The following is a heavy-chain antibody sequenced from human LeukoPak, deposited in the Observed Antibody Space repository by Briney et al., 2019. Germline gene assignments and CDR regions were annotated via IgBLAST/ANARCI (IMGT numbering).Heavy chain of an antibody. D-gene: IGHD4-23*01. CDR1: GGSISTNSYY. Sequence: SETLSLTCTVSGGSISTNSYYWGWIRQPPGKGLKWIGSIYYSGSTYYNPSLRSRVTISVNTSKYQFSLKLSSVTATDTAVYYCARDHAAGWELPLNWFDPWGQGTLVTVSS. CDR3: ARDHAAGWELPLNWFDP. CDR2: IYYSGST. J-gene: IGHJ5*02. V-gene: IGHV4-39*02.